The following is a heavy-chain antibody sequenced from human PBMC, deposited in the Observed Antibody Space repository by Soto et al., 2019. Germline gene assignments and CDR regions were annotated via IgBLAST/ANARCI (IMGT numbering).Heavy chain of an antibody. CDR2: IRSKANNYAT. CDR1: GFTFSGSA. Sequence: EVQLVESGGGLVQPGGSLKLSCAASGFTFSGSAVHWVRQASGKGLEWVGRIRSKANNYATAYAASVQGRFTIFRDDLKNTAYLQMNSMKTEDTAVYYCTNTQVYYGMDVWGQGTTVTVSS. J-gene: IGHJ6*02. V-gene: IGHV3-73*02. CDR3: TNTQVYYGMDV.